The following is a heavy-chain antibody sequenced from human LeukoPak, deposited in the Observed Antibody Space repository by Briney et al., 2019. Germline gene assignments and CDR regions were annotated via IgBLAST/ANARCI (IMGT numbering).Heavy chain of an antibody. CDR1: GYTFTSYY. J-gene: IGHJ4*02. Sequence: ASVKVSCKASGYTFTSYYMHWVRQAPGQGLEWMGIINPSGGSTSYAQKFQGRVTMTRDMSTSTVYMELSSLRSEDTAVYYCATARITMVRGVIWAPDYWGQGTLVTVSS. V-gene: IGHV1-46*01. CDR2: INPSGGST. CDR3: ATARITMVRGVIWAPDY. D-gene: IGHD3-10*01.